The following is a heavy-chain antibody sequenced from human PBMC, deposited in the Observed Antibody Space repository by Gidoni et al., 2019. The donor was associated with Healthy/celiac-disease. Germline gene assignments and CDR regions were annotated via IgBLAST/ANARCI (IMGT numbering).Heavy chain of an antibody. D-gene: IGHD3-16*01. V-gene: IGHV3-21*01. J-gene: IGHJ6*02. CDR3: ARGGYDYVWVYYYYGMDV. CDR1: GFTFRRYS. Sequence: EVQLVESGGGLVKPGGSLRLSCAASGFTFRRYSMNWGRQAPGKGLGWVSSISSSSSYIYYADSVKGRFTISRDNAKNSLYLQMNSLRAEDTAVYYCARGGYDYVWVYYYYGMDVWGQGTTVTVSS. CDR2: ISSSSSYI.